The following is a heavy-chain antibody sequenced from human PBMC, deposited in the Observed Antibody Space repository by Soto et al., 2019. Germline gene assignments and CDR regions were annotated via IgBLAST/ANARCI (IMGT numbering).Heavy chain of an antibody. CDR3: TSLYRTEP. CDR1: GLFLGDRW. V-gene: IGHV3-15*07. Sequence: EVQLVESGGGLVEPGGSLRLSCAASGLFLGDRWMNWVRQAPGKGLEWVALIKRKSDGGTTDYAAPVKGRFTVSRDDSKNIMFLQMESLKAEDTAVYYCTSLYRTEPWGQGTLVTVSS. D-gene: IGHD3-10*01. J-gene: IGHJ5*02. CDR2: IKRKSDGGTT.